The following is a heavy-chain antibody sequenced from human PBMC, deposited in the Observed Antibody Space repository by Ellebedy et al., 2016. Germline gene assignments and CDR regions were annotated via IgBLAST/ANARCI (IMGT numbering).Heavy chain of an antibody. V-gene: IGHV4-59*01. CDR3: ARGGSGYDLYYYYYGMDV. CDR2: IYYSGST. Sequence: SETLSLXXTVSGGSISSYYWSWIRQPPGKGLEWIGYIYYSGSTNYNPSLKSRVTISVDTSKNQFSLKLSSVTAADTAVYYCARGGSGYDLYYYYYGMDVWGQGTTVTVSS. J-gene: IGHJ6*02. D-gene: IGHD5-12*01. CDR1: GGSISSYY.